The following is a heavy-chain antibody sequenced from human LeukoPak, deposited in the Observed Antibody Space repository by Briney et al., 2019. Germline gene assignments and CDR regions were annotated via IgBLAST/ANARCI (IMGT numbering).Heavy chain of an antibody. J-gene: IGHJ4*02. CDR3: ARVGSYYDSTGPFGY. CDR1: GFTFSDYY. Sequence: GGSLRLSCEASGFTFSDYYMSWIRQAPGKGLEWVSYISSSGGTIYYADSVKGRFTISRDNAKNSLYLQMNSLRAEDTAVYYCARVGSYYDSTGPFGYWGQGTLVTVSS. CDR2: ISSSGGTI. V-gene: IGHV3-11*01. D-gene: IGHD3-22*01.